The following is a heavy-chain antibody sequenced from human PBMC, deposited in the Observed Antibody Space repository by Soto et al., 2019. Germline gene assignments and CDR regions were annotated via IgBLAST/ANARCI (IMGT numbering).Heavy chain of an antibody. CDR1: GFTFSSYW. CDR3: ARDSGGSYWYYYYGMDV. CDR2: IKQDGSEK. Sequence: GGSLRLSCGASGFTFSSYWMSWVRQAPGKGLEWVANIKQDGSEKYYVDSVKGRFTISRDNAKNSLYLQMNSLRAEDTAVCYCARDSGGSYWYYYYGMDVWGQGTTVTVSS. J-gene: IGHJ6*02. V-gene: IGHV3-7*04. D-gene: IGHD1-26*01.